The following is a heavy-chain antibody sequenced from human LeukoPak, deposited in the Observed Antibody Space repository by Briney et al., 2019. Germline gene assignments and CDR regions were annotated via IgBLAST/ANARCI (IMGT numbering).Heavy chain of an antibody. D-gene: IGHD3-10*01. CDR1: GYTFTSYV. CDR3: ASSGVIPATDL. Sequence: ASVKVSCKASGYTFTSYVIRWVRQAPGQGLEWMGWISAYNCNTKYAQKLQGRVTMTTATSTSTAYMELTRLTSDDTAVYYCASSGVIPATDLWGQGTTVTVSS. CDR2: ISAYNCNT. J-gene: IGHJ6*02. V-gene: IGHV1-18*01.